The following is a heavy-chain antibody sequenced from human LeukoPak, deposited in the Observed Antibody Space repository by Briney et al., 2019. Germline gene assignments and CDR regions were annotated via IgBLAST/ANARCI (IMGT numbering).Heavy chain of an antibody. J-gene: IGHJ6*02. Sequence: ASVKVSCKASGYTFTGYYMHWVRQAPGQGLGWMGWINPNSGGSNYAQKFQGRVTMTRDTSISTAYMELSRLRSDDTAVYYCARDGVVVPAEGMDVWGQGTTVTVSS. V-gene: IGHV1-2*02. CDR1: GYTFTGYY. D-gene: IGHD2-2*01. CDR2: INPNSGGS. CDR3: ARDGVVVPAEGMDV.